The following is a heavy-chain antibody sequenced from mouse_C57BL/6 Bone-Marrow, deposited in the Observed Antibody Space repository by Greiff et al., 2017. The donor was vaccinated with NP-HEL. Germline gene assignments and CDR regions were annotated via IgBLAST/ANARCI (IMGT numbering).Heavy chain of an antibody. CDR1: GYTFTSYG. Sequence: VKLMESGAELARPGASVKLSCQASGYTFTSYGISWVKQRTGPGLEWIGEIYPSSGNTYYNEKFKGKATLTADKSSSTAYMELRSLTSEDSAVYFCARRGYYYGSSLYAMDYWGQGTSVTVSS. D-gene: IGHD1-1*01. J-gene: IGHJ4*01. CDR3: ARRGYYYGSSLYAMDY. CDR2: IYPSSGNT. V-gene: IGHV1-81*01.